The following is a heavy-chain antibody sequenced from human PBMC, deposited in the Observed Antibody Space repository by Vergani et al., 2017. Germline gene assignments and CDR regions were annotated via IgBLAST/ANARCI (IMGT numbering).Heavy chain of an antibody. D-gene: IGHD1-26*01. V-gene: IGHV3-23*01. J-gene: IGHJ6*02. CDR3: ARDLRSGSYYYYYGMDV. CDR2: ISGSGGST. CDR1: GFTFSSYA. Sequence: EVQLLESGGGLVQPGGSLRLSCAASGFTFSSYAMSWVRQAPGKGLEWVSAISGSGGSTYYADSVKGRFTISRDNSKNTLYLQMNSLRAEDTAVYYCARDLRSGSYYYYYGMDVWGQGTTVTVSS.